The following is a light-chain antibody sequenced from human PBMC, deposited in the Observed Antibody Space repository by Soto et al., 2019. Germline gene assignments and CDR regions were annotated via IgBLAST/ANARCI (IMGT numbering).Light chain of an antibody. Sequence: EIVMTQSPATLSVSPGERATLSCRASHSVSNNLAWYQQKPGQPPKLLIFGASSRATGIPARFSGSGSGTDFTLIINRLQPEDFALYFCQHYGRGSPIAFGLGTRLEIK. CDR1: HSVSNN. CDR2: GAS. CDR3: QHYGRGSPIA. J-gene: IGKJ5*01. V-gene: IGKV3D-15*01.